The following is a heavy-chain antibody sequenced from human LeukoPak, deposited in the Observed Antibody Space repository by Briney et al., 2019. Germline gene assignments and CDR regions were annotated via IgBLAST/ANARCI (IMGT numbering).Heavy chain of an antibody. CDR3: AREEMGDYATGY. D-gene: IGHD4-17*01. CDR1: GYTFTSYY. CDR2: INPSGGST. V-gene: IGHV1-46*01. Sequence: VASVKVSCKASGYTFTSYYMHWVRQAPGQGLEWMGIINPSGGSTSCAQKFQGRVTMTRDTSTSTVYMELSSLRSEDTAVYYCAREEMGDYATGYWGQGTLVTVSS. J-gene: IGHJ4*02.